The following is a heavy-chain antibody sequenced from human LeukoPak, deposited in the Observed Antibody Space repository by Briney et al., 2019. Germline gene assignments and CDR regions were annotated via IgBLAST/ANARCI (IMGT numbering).Heavy chain of an antibody. CDR1: GFTFGSYA. V-gene: IGHV3-23*01. CDR3: ARTIAQYSNSWLYFYYGLDV. J-gene: IGHJ6*01. D-gene: IGHD6-13*01. CDR2: ISGGSEDT. Sequence: GGSLRLSCTASGFTFGSYAMSWVRQAPGKGLEWVSSISGGSEDTYYADSVKGRFTISRDNSKSTLYLQMNSPRAEDTAVYYCARTIAQYSNSWLYFYYGLDVWGRGTTVT.